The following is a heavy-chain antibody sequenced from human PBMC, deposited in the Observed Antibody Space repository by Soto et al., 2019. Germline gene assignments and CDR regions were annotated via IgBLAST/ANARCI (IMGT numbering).Heavy chain of an antibody. V-gene: IGHV4-30-4*01. CDR2: IYYSGST. Sequence: PSETLSLTCTVSGGSISSGDYYWSCIRQPPGKGLEWIGYIYYSGSTYYNPSLTSRVTISVDTSKNQFSLKLSSVTAADTAVYYCARGGWELLRAAFDYWGQGTLVTVSS. CDR3: ARGGWELLRAAFDY. D-gene: IGHD1-26*01. CDR1: GGSISSGDYY. J-gene: IGHJ4*02.